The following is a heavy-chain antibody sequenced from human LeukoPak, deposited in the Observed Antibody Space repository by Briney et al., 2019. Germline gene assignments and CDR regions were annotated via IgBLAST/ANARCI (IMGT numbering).Heavy chain of an antibody. J-gene: IGHJ6*03. D-gene: IGHD1-26*01. CDR1: GFTFSSYA. V-gene: IGHV3-30*02. CDR3: AKDPYSGSNYYYYYYMDV. Sequence: GGSLRLSCAASGFTFSSYAMSWVRQAPGKGLEWVAFIRYDGSNKYYADSVKGRFTISRDNSKNTLYLQMNSLRAEDTAVYYCAKDPYSGSNYYYYYYMDVWGKGTTVTVSS. CDR2: IRYDGSNK.